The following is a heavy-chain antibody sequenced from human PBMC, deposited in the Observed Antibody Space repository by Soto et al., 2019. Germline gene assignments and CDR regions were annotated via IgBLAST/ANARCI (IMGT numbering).Heavy chain of an antibody. D-gene: IGHD3-16*01. CDR2: IWYDGSNK. CDR3: ARDIGGGQYGMDV. V-gene: IGHV3-33*01. CDR1: VFTFSSYG. Sequence: GGSLRLSCAASVFTFSSYGMHWVRQAPGKGLEWVAVIWYDGSNKYYADSVKGRFTISRDNSKNTLYLQMNSLRAEDTAVYYCARDIGGGQYGMDVWGQGTTVTVSS. J-gene: IGHJ6*02.